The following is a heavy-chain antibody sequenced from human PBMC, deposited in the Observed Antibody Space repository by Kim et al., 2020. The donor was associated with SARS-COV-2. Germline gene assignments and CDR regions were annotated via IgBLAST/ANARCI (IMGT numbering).Heavy chain of an antibody. CDR1: GGSIRSGTW. J-gene: IGHJ5*02. CDR3: ARLDYDSGGYYWFDT. Sequence: SETLSLTCGVSGGSIRSGTWWSWVRQPPGKVLEWFGEISRSGYTNYNPSLRSRVTISGDKSKNHFSLSLNSVTAADTAVYYCARLDYDSGGYYWFDTWGQGTLATVSS. CDR2: ISRSGYT. D-gene: IGHD1-26*01. V-gene: IGHV4-4*02.